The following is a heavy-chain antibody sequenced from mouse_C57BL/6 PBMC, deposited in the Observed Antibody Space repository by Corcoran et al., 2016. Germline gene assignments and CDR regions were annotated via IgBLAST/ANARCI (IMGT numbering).Heavy chain of an antibody. D-gene: IGHD1-1*01. CDR3: AEGSSYWYFDV. Sequence: QVQLKQSGAELVRPGASVKLSCKASGYTFTDYYINWVKQRPGQGLEWIARIYPGSGNTYYNEKFKGKATLTAEKSSSTAYMQLSSLTSEDSAVYFCAEGSSYWYFDVWGTGTTVTVSS. CDR2: IYPGSGNT. J-gene: IGHJ1*03. V-gene: IGHV1-76*01. CDR1: GYTFTDYY.